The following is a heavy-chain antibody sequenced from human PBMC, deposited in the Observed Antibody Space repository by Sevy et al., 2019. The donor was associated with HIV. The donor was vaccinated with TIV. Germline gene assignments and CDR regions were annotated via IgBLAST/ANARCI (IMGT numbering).Heavy chain of an antibody. D-gene: IGHD6-13*01. CDR2: ISYDGSNK. CDR3: ARDPQAAAGTSHFDY. Sequence: GGSLILSCAASGFTFSSYAMHWVRHAPGKGLEWVAVISYDGSNKYYADSVKGRFTISRDNSKNTLYLQMNSLRAEDTAVYYCARDPQAAAGTSHFDYWGQGTLVTVSS. CDR1: GFTFSSYA. V-gene: IGHV3-30-3*01. J-gene: IGHJ4*02.